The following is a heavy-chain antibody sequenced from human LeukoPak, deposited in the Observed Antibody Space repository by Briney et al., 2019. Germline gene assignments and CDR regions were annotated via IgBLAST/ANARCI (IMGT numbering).Heavy chain of an antibody. V-gene: IGHV4-34*01. Sequence: PSETLSLTCTVSGGSISSYYWSWIRQPPGKGLEWIGEINHSGSTNYNPSLKSRVTISVDTSKNQFSLKLSSVTAADTAVYYCARVPARGSGWYFDYWGQGTLVTVSS. CDR2: INHSGST. D-gene: IGHD6-19*01. J-gene: IGHJ4*02. CDR3: ARVPARGSGWYFDY. CDR1: GGSISSYY.